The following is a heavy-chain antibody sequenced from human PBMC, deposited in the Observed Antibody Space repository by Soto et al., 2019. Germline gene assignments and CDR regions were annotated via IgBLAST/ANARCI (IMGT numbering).Heavy chain of an antibody. V-gene: IGHV3-30*04. CDR2: ILYDGSNK. D-gene: IGHD2-15*01. J-gene: IGHJ6*02. CDR3: VKVGGMNYHYYGMDV. Sequence: QVQLVESGGGVVQPGRSLRLSCVGSGFNFNDYAMHWVRQAPGKGLEWVALILYDGSNKYYADSVKGRFSLSRDNSKNMLYLQMNNLRPEDTAVYYCVKVGGMNYHYYGMDVWGQGTTVTVSS. CDR1: GFNFNDYA.